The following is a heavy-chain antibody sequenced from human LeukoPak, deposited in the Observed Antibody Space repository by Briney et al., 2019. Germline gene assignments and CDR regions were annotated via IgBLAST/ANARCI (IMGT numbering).Heavy chain of an antibody. V-gene: IGHV4-34*01. D-gene: IGHD2-2*01. Sequence: PSETLPLTCAVYGGSFSGYYWSWIRQPPGKGLEWIGEINHSGSTNYNPSLKSRVTISVDTSKNQFSLKLSSVTAADTAVYYCARAYCSSTSCYPYYFDYWGQGTLVTVSS. CDR2: INHSGST. CDR1: GGSFSGYY. J-gene: IGHJ4*02. CDR3: ARAYCSSTSCYPYYFDY.